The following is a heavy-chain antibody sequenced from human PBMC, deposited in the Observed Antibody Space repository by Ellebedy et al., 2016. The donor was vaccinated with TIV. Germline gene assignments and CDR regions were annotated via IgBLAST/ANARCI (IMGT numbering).Heavy chain of an antibody. V-gene: IGHV4-30-4*01. CDR1: GGSISSGDYY. CDR3: ARDERGGDSIWFNP. Sequence: SETLSLTXTVSGGSISSGDYYWSWIRQPPGKGLEWIGYIYYSGSTYYNPSLKSRVTISVDTSKNQFSLKLRSVTAADTAVYYCARDERGGDSIWFNPWGQGTLVTVSS. D-gene: IGHD2-21*02. J-gene: IGHJ5*02. CDR2: IYYSGST.